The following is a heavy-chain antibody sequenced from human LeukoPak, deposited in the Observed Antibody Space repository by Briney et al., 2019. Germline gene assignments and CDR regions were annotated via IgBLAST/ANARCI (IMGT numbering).Heavy chain of an antibody. Sequence: ASVKVSCKASGYTFTSYFMHWVRQAPGQGLEWMGWINPNSGIPDYAQKFQGRVTMTRDTSISTAYMELSRLRSDDTAVYYCARVPHYYDSSGYPQYFQHWGQGTLVTVSS. CDR3: ARVPHYYDSSGYPQYFQH. CDR1: GYTFTSYF. CDR2: INPNSGIP. D-gene: IGHD3-22*01. V-gene: IGHV1-2*02. J-gene: IGHJ1*01.